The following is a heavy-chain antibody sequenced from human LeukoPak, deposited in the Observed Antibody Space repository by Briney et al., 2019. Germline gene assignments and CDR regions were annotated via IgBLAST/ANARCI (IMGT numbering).Heavy chain of an antibody. D-gene: IGHD2-21*02. CDR2: ISGSGGST. CDR3: AKGIHIVVMTAILLY. Sequence: GGSLRLSCAASGFTFSSYAMSWVRQAPGKGLEWVSAISGSGGSTYDADSVKGRFTISRDNSKNTLYLQMNSLRAEDTAVYYCAKGIHIVVMTAILLYWGQGTLVTVSS. CDR1: GFTFSSYA. V-gene: IGHV3-23*01. J-gene: IGHJ4*02.